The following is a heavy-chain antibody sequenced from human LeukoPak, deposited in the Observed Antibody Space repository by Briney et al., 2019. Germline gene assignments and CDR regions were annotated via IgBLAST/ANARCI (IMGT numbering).Heavy chain of an antibody. V-gene: IGHV3-30-3*01. Sequence: GGSLRLSCAASGFTFSSYAMHWVRRAPGKGLEWVAVISYDGSNKYYADSVKGRFTISRDNSKNTLYLQMNSLRAEDTAVYYCARTPILYYFDYWGQGTLVTVSS. CDR2: ISYDGSNK. D-gene: IGHD2-15*01. CDR1: GFTFSSYA. CDR3: ARTPILYYFDY. J-gene: IGHJ4*02.